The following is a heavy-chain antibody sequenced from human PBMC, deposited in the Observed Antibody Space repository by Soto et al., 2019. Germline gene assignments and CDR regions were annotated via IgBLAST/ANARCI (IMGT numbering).Heavy chain of an antibody. V-gene: IGHV4-39*01. D-gene: IGHD6-19*01. CDR1: GGSISSSSYY. J-gene: IGHJ6*02. Sequence: KTSETLSLTCTVSGGSISSSSYYWGWIRQPPGKGLEWIGSIYYSGSTYYNPSLKSRVTISVDTSKNQFSLKLSSVTAADTAVYYCARGGGSGWRIYYYGMDVWGQGTTVTVSS. CDR3: ARGGGSGWRIYYYGMDV. CDR2: IYYSGST.